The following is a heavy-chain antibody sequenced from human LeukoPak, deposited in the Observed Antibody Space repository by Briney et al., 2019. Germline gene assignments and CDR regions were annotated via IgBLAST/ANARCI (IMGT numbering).Heavy chain of an antibody. Sequence: SETLSLTCAVYGGSFSGYYWSWIRLPPGKRLDWIGEINHSGSTNYNPSLKSRVTISVDTSKNQFSLKLSFVTAADTAVYYCASGGYVDIVATSAGGWFDPWGQGTLVTVSS. J-gene: IGHJ5*02. D-gene: IGHD5-12*01. CDR2: INHSGST. CDR1: GGSFSGYY. CDR3: ASGGYVDIVATSAGGWFDP. V-gene: IGHV4-34*01.